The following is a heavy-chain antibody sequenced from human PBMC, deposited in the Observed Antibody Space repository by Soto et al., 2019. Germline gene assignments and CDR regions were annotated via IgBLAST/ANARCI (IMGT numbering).Heavy chain of an antibody. V-gene: IGHV1-69*06. J-gene: IGHJ5*02. CDR2: IIPIFGTA. CDR1: GGTFSSYA. CDR3: ARGRVIRITIFGVVIHNWFDP. D-gene: IGHD3-3*01. Sequence: ASVKVSCKASGGTFSSYAISWVRQAPGQGLEWMGGIIPIFGTANYAQKFQGRVTITADKSTSTAYIELSSLRSEDTAVYYCARGRVIRITIFGVVIHNWFDPWGQGTLVTVSS.